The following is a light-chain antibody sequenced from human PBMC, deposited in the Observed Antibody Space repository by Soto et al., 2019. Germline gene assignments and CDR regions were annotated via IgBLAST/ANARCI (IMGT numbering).Light chain of an antibody. CDR2: DAS. CDR1: QSVSSY. CDR3: QQRSNWPT. V-gene: IGKV3-11*01. J-gene: IGKJ1*01. Sequence: EIVLTQSPGTLSLSPGARATLSCRASQSVSSYLAWYQQKPGQAPRLLIYDASNRATGIPARFSGSGSGTDFTLTISSLEPEDFAVYYCQQRSNWPTFGQGTKVDNK.